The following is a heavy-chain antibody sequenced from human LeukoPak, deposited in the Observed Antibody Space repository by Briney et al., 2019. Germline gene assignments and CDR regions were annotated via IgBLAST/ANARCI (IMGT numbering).Heavy chain of an antibody. Sequence: GGSLRLSCAASGFTFSSYSMNWVRQAPGKGLEWVSYISSSSSTIYYADSVKGRFTISRDNAKNSLYLQMNSLRAEDTAVYYCATLDDYGPFDPWGQGTLVTVSS. J-gene: IGHJ5*02. CDR1: GFTFSSYS. CDR2: ISSSSSTI. CDR3: ATLDDYGPFDP. V-gene: IGHV3-48*04. D-gene: IGHD4-17*01.